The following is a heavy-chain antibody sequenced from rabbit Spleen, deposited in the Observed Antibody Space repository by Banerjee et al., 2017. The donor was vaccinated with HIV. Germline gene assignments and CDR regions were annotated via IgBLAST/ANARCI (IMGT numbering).Heavy chain of an antibody. CDR1: GFPFSNKAV. Sequence: QQQLEESGGGLVKPGGTLTLTCKASGFPFSNKAVMCWVRQAPGKGLEWIACIYTGSSGSTYYASWAKGRFTISKTSSTTVTLQMTSLTAADTATYFCARSFAAYIGGGRGYSYDYFNLWGQGTLVTVS. D-gene: IGHD6-1*01. J-gene: IGHJ4*01. V-gene: IGHV1S45*01. CDR3: ARSFAAYIGGGRGYSYDYFNL. CDR2: IYTGSSGST.